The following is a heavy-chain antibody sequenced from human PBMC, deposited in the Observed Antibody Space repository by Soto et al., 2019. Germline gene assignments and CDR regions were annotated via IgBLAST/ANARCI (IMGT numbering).Heavy chain of an antibody. V-gene: IGHV1-18*04. CDR1: GYTFISYS. CDR2: ISTYNGNT. Sequence: QVQLVQSGGEVKKSGASVNISCKATGYTFISYSITWVRQVPGQGLEWMGWISTYNGNTKYAQSLQGRVTLPRDTSTNTAFMEIRGLRSDDTAIYYCAREGAHSTGWYDYFDQWGQGTLVAVSS. D-gene: IGHD6-13*01. J-gene: IGHJ4*02. CDR3: AREGAHSTGWYDYFDQ.